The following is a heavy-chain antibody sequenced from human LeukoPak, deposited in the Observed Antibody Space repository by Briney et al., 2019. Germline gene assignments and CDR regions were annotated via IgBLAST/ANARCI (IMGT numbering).Heavy chain of an antibody. CDR2: ISPNSGVT. CDR3: ARDGIYTTDFDSFDI. J-gene: IGHJ3*02. Sequence: ASVKDSCKASGYTFTAYYLHWVRQAPGQEPEWMGWISPNSGVTSYAQRFQGRITMTRDTSLNTAYLEVNWLTSDDTAIYYCARDGIYTTDFDSFDIWGQGTMVTVSS. D-gene: IGHD3-22*01. V-gene: IGHV1-2*02. CDR1: GYTFTAYY.